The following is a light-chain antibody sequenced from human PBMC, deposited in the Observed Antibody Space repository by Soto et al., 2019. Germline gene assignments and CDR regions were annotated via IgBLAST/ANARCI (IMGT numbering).Light chain of an antibody. J-gene: IGLJ1*01. V-gene: IGLV2-8*01. CDR1: SSDVGGYDY. CDR2: EVT. CDR3: SSYTGGNPSYV. Sequence: QAARTQPPSATGSPGQQVTISCTRTSSDVGGYDYVPWYQQHPGQAPKLMIYEVTIRPSGVSDRFSGSQSGKTASLTVSGLQAEDAADYYCSSYTGGNPSYVFGTGTKVTVL.